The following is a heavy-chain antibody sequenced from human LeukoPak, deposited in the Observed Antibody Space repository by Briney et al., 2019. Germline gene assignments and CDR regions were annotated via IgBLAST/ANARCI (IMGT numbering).Heavy chain of an antibody. CDR3: ARNAEMASLDY. D-gene: IGHD5-24*01. CDR2: IIPIFGTA. J-gene: IGHJ4*02. CDR1: GGTFSSYA. V-gene: IGHV1-69*05. Sequence: SVKVSCKASGGTFSSYAISWVRQAPGQGLEWMGRIIPIFGTANYAQKFQGRVTITTDESTSTAYMELSSLRSEDAAVYYCARNAEMASLDYWGQGTLVTVSS.